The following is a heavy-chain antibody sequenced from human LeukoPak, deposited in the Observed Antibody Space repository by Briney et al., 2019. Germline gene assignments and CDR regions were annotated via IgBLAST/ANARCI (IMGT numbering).Heavy chain of an antibody. V-gene: IGHV4-39*01. Sequence: SETLSLTCTVSGGSISSSSYYWGWIRQPPGKGLEWIGSIYYSGSTHYNPSLKSRVTISVDTSKNEFSLKLSSVTAADTAVYYCARNNTLMMYPRGGEDKGFDYWGQGTLVIVSS. J-gene: IGHJ4*02. CDR2: IYYSGST. D-gene: IGHD2-8*01. CDR3: ARNNTLMMYPRGGEDKGFDY. CDR1: GGSISSSSYY.